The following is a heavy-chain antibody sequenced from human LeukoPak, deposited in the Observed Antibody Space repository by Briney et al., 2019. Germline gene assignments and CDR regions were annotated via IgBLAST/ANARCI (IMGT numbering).Heavy chain of an antibody. CDR2: ISAYNGNT. CDR3: ARGSRIAAAGTAGDY. J-gene: IGHJ4*02. CDR1: GYTFTSYG. D-gene: IGHD6-13*01. Sequence: GASVKVSCKASGYTFTSYGISWVRQAPGQGLEWMGWISAYNGNTNYAQKLQGRVTMTTDISTSTAYMELRSLRSDDTAVYYCARGSRIAAAGTAGDYWGQGTLVTVSS. V-gene: IGHV1-18*01.